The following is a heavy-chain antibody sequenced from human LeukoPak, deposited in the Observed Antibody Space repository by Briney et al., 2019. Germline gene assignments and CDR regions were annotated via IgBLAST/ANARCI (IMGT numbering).Heavy chain of an antibody. D-gene: IGHD6-19*01. CDR1: GFTFSSYE. CDR2: ISSSGSTI. V-gene: IGHV3-48*03. J-gene: IGHJ3*02. Sequence: GGSLRLSCAASGFTFSSYEMNWVRQAPGKGLEWVSYISSSGSTIYYADSVKGRFTISRDNAKNSLYLQMNSLRAEDTAVYYCAKASESGLALDAFDIWGQGTMVTVSS. CDR3: AKASESGLALDAFDI.